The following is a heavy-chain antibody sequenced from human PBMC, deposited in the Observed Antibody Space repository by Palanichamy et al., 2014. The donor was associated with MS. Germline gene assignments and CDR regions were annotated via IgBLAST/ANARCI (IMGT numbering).Heavy chain of an antibody. CDR2: ISRNSDTI. CDR1: GFTFSSLD. J-gene: IGHJ4*02. CDR3: TTLGALGY. V-gene: IGHV3-48*01. Sequence: EVHLAESGGDLVQPGGSLRLSCAASGFTFSSLDMNWVRQAPGKGLEWVSYISRNSDTIYYADSVKGRFAVSRDNAKNSLFLQMNSLRAEDTAVHHCTTLGALGYWGQGTLVTVSS. D-gene: IGHD3-10*01.